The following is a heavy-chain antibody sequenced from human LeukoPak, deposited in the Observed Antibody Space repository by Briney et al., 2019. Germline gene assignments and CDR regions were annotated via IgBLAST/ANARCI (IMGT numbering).Heavy chain of an antibody. CDR2: INPIFGTA. CDR1: GGTFSSYA. Sequence: ASVKVSCKASGGTFSSYAISWVRQAPGQGLEWMGGINPIFGTANYAQKFQGRVTITAVESTSTAFMELSSLRSEDTAVYYCARGRLPGYCSGGSCRATGAFDIWGQGTMVTVSS. CDR3: ARGRLPGYCSGGSCRATGAFDI. D-gene: IGHD2-15*01. J-gene: IGHJ3*02. V-gene: IGHV1-69*13.